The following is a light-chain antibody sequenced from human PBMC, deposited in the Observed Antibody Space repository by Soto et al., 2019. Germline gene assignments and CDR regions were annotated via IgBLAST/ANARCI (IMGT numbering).Light chain of an antibody. CDR1: NGDVGAYNF. CDR3: FSYTTSDIWV. CDR2: AVS. V-gene: IGLV2-11*01. Sequence: QSVLTQPRSVSGSPGQAVTISCTGTNGDVGAYNFVSWYQQFPGKAPKLLISAVSRRPSGVPDRFSGSKSGNTASLTISGLQADDEADYFCFSYTTSDIWVFGGGTKVTVL. J-gene: IGLJ3*02.